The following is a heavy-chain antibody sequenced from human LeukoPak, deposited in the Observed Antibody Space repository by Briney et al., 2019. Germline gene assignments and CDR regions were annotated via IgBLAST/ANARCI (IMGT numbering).Heavy chain of an antibody. CDR1: GYSFTGYY. D-gene: IGHD2-8*01. V-gene: IGHV1-2*02. J-gene: IGHJ6*03. CDR2: INPNSGDT. CDR3: ARGGLRVMVYRLYYMDV. Sequence: RASVKVSCKASGYSFTGYYMHWVRQAPGQGLEWMGWINPNSGDTKYAQKFQGRVTMTRDTSISTAYMELTRLRSDDTAVYYCARGGLRVMVYRLYYMDVWGKGTTVTVSS.